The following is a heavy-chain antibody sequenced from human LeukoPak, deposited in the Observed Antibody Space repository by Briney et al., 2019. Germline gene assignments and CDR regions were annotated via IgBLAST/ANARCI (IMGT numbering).Heavy chain of an antibody. V-gene: IGHV3-21*04. D-gene: IGHD4-23*01. CDR3: ASLAGGGVPRAGY. CDR2: ISSSSSYI. CDR1: GFTFGGYS. Sequence: GGSLRLSCAASGFTFGGYSMNWVRQAPGKGLEWVSSISSSSSYIDYADSVKGRFTISRDNAKNSLYLQMNSLRAEDTALYYWASLAGGGVPRAGYWGQGTLVTVSS. J-gene: IGHJ4*02.